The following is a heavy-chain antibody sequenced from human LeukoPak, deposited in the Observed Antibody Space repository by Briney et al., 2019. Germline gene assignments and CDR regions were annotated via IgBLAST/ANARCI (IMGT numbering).Heavy chain of an antibody. Sequence: GGSLRLSCAASGFTFDKYAMHWVRQAPGKGLEWVSLVRWDGGSTYYAESVKGRFTISRDNSKNSLYLTMNSLRTADPPLYYCAKWGVVGHAFDIWGQGTMVTVS. V-gene: IGHV3-43*02. CDR3: AKWGVVGHAFDI. CDR1: GFTFDKYA. J-gene: IGHJ3*02. CDR2: VRWDGGST. D-gene: IGHD3-3*01.